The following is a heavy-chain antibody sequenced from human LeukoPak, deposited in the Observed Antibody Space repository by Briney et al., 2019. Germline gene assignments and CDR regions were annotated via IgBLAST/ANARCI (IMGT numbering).Heavy chain of an antibody. V-gene: IGHV4-34*01. D-gene: IGHD3-10*01. Sequence: SSETLSLSCAVYGGSFSGYYWSWIRQPPGKGLEWIGEINHSGSTNYNPSLKSRVTISVDTSKNQFSLKLSSVTAADTAVYYCARGISMVRGVMDYFDYWGQGTLVTVSS. CDR1: GGSFSGYY. J-gene: IGHJ4*02. CDR2: INHSGST. CDR3: ARGISMVRGVMDYFDY.